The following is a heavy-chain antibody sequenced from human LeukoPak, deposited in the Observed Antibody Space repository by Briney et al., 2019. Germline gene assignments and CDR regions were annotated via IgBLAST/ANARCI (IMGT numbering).Heavy chain of an antibody. V-gene: IGHV1-46*01. D-gene: IGHD3-22*01. CDR1: GYTFTSYY. CDR2: INPSGAST. Sequence: ASVKVSCKASGYTFTSYYMHWVRQAPGQGLEWMGIINPSGASTSYAQKFQGRVTMTRDTSTSTVYMELSSLRSEDTAVYYCARNYYDSSGYYSGLDYWGQGTLVTVSS. CDR3: ARNYYDSSGYYSGLDY. J-gene: IGHJ4*02.